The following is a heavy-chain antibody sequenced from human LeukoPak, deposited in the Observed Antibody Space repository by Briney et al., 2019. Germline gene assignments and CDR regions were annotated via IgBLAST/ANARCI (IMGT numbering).Heavy chain of an antibody. Sequence: SETLSLTCTVSGGSISSSSYYWGWIRQPPGKGLEWIGSIYYSGSTYYNPSLKSRVTISVDTSKNQFSLKLTSVTAADTAVYYCARGADYYGSGSFNGMDVWGQGTTVTVSS. CDR3: ARGADYYGSGSFNGMDV. CDR2: IYYSGST. J-gene: IGHJ6*02. D-gene: IGHD3-10*01. CDR1: GGSISSSSYY. V-gene: IGHV4-39*07.